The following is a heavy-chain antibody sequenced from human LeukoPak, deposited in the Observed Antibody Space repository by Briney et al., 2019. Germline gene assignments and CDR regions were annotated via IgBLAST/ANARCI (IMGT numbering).Heavy chain of an antibody. CDR2: ISAYNGNT. Sequence: ASVKVSCKASGYTFTSYGISWVRQAPGHGLERMGWISAYNGNTNYAQKLQGRVTMTTDTSTSTAYMELRSLRSDDTAVYYCEEAVAGIMWGQGTLVTVSS. CDR1: GYTFTSYG. J-gene: IGHJ4*02. D-gene: IGHD6-19*01. CDR3: EEAVAGIM. V-gene: IGHV1-18*01.